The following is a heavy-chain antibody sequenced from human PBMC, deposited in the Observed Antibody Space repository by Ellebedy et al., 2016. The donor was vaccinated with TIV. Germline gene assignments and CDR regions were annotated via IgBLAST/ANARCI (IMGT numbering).Heavy chain of an antibody. CDR2: INPSGGST. J-gene: IGHJ4*02. D-gene: IGHD1-7*01. Sequence: ASVKVSCKASGYTFTSYYMHWVRQAPGQGLEWMGIINPSGGSTNYAQKFQGRVTMTTDTSTSTAYMELRSLRSDDTAVYYCARDRLTGTTSNDYWGQGTLVTVSS. CDR3: ARDRLTGTTSNDY. CDR1: GYTFTSYY. V-gene: IGHV1-46*01.